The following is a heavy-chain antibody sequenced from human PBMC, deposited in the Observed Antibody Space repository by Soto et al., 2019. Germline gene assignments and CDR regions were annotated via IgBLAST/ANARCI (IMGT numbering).Heavy chain of an antibody. CDR3: ARRYSLDY. CDR1: GFTFGEYA. J-gene: IGHJ4*02. CDR2: IRSNTYGGTT. V-gene: IGHV3-49*03. D-gene: IGHD1-1*01. Sequence: PGGSLRLSCTTSGFTFGEYAMSWFRQAPGKGLEWIGYIRSNTYGGTTEYAASVKGRFTISRDDSKRVAHLQMNSLETEDTAVYFCARRYSLDYCGQGTLVTVSS.